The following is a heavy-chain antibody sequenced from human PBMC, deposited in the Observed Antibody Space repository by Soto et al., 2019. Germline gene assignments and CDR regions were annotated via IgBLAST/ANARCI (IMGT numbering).Heavy chain of an antibody. CDR2: IWYDGSNK. CDR1: GFTFSSYG. J-gene: IGHJ3*02. CDR3: ARDLSGDYGALDT. V-gene: IGHV3-33*01. Sequence: QVQLVESGGGVVQPGRSLRLSCAPSGFTFSSYGMHWARQAPGKGLEWVAVIWYDGSNKVYADSVKGRFTISRDNSKNKLYRQMNRLRAEDTAVYYCARDLSGDYGALDTWGQGTMVTVSS. D-gene: IGHD4-17*01.